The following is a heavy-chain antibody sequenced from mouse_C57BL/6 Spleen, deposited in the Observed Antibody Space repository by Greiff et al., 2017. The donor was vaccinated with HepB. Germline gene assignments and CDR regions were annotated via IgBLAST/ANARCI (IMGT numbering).Heavy chain of an antibody. V-gene: IGHV1-7*01. J-gene: IGHJ3*01. CDR3: ARSTAQATSLFAY. D-gene: IGHD3-2*02. CDR1: GYTFTSYW. CDR2: INPSSGYT. Sequence: VQLVESGAELAKPGASVKLSCKASGYTFTSYWMHWVKQRPGQGLEWIGYINPSSGYTKYNQKFKDKATLTADKSSSTAYMQLSSLTYEDSAVYYCARSTAQATSLFAYWGQGTLVTVSA.